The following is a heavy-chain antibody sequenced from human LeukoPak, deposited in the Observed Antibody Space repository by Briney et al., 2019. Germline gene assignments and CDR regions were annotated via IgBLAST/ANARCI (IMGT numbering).Heavy chain of an antibody. CDR1: EYSFTSYW. CDR2: IYPGDSDT. V-gene: IGHV5-51*01. D-gene: IGHD3-10*01. J-gene: IGHJ4*02. CDR3: ARVVAMVRGVPYYFDY. Sequence: RGESLKISCKGSEYSFTSYWIGWVRQMPGKGLEWMGIIYPGDSDTRYSPSFQGQVTISADKSITTAYLQWSSLKASDTAMYYCARVVAMVRGVPYYFDYWGQGTLVTVSS.